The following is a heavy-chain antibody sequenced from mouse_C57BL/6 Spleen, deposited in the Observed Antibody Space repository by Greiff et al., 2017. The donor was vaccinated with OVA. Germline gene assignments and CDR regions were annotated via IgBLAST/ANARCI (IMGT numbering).Heavy chain of an antibody. CDR1: GYTFTSYW. J-gene: IGHJ1*03. CDR2: IYPGSGST. D-gene: IGHD1-1*01. CDR3: AGYYGPYWYFDV. Sequence: QVQLKQPGAELVKPGASVKMSCKASGYTFTSYWITWVKQRPGQGLEWIGDIYPGSGSTNYNEKFKSKATLTVDTSSSTAYMQLSSLTSEDSAVYYCAGYYGPYWYFDVWGTGTTVTVSS. V-gene: IGHV1-55*01.